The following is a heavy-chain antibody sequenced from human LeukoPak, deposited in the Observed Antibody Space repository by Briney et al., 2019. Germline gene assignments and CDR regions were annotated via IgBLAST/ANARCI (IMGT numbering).Heavy chain of an antibody. D-gene: IGHD3-10*01. CDR3: ARSDHHINTWFTPFIDS. J-gene: IGHJ4*02. Sequence: PGGSLRLSCAASGFTFTNFGMSWVRQAPGGGLEGVSTISVSGYNSYYADSVEGRFTISRDNSENMLFLQMNSLRAEDTAIYFCARSDHHINTWFTPFIDSWGQGTLVTVSS. CDR1: GFTFTNFG. V-gene: IGHV3-23*01. CDR2: ISVSGYNS.